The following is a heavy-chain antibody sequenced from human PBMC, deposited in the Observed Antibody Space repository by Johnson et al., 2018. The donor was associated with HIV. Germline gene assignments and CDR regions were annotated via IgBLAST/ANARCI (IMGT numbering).Heavy chain of an antibody. CDR1: GFTLSRYD. V-gene: IGHV3-13*01. D-gene: IGHD1-26*01. Sequence: VQLVESGGGLVQPGGSLRLSCAASGFTLSRYDMHWVRQATGKGLEWVSAIGTAGDTYYPGSVKGRFTISRENAKNSLYLQMNSLRAEDTAVYHCAREGAWEVRPGAFDIWGQGTTVTVSS. CDR2: IGTAGDT. CDR3: AREGAWEVRPGAFDI. J-gene: IGHJ3*02.